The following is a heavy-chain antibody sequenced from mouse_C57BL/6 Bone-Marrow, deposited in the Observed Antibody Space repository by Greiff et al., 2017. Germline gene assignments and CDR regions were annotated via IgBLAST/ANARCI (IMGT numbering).Heavy chain of an antibody. CDR2: IYPRSGNT. Sequence: VKLQESGAELARPGASVKLSCKASGYTFTSYGISWVKQRTGQGLEWIGEIYPRSGNTYYNEKFKGKATLTADKSSSTAYMELRSLTSEDSAVYFCARGGTFYYGNPAWFAYWGQGTLVTVSA. D-gene: IGHD2-1*01. V-gene: IGHV1-81*01. J-gene: IGHJ3*01. CDR3: ARGGTFYYGNPAWFAY. CDR1: GYTFTSYG.